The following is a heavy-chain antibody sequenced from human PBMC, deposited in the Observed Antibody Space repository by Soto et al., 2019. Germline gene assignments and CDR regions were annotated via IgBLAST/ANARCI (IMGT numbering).Heavy chain of an antibody. J-gene: IGHJ2*01. CDR3: AREVIPLTTDWYFDL. CDR2: IYASGST. Sequence: QVQLQESGPGLVKPSETLSLTCTVSGGSISGGVYYWSWIRQPPGKGLEWIGYIYASGSTYYNPSPKSRVTISVDTSNNQFSLRLTSVTAADSAVYYCAREVIPLTTDWYFDLWGRGTLVTVSP. V-gene: IGHV4-30-4*01. D-gene: IGHD4-17*01. CDR1: GGSISGGVYY.